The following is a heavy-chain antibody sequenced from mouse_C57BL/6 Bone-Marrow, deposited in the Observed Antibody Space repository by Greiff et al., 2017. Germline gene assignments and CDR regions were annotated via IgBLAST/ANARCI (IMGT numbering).Heavy chain of an antibody. J-gene: IGHJ1*03. CDR3: ARRLIYDGYDVQHWYFDV. CDR1: GYTFTDYN. D-gene: IGHD2-3*01. V-gene: IGHV1-18*01. Sequence: EVQLQQSGPELVKPGASVKIPCKASGYTFTDYNMDWVKQSHGKSLEWIGDINPNNGGTIYNQKFKGKATLTVDKSSSTAYMELRSLTSEDTAFYYCARRLIYDGYDVQHWYFDVWGTGTTVTVSS. CDR2: INPNNGGT.